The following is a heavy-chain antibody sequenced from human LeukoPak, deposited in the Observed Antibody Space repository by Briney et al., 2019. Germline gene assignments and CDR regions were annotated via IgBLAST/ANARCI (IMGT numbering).Heavy chain of an antibody. CDR3: AKAVGYSSSWGGYFDY. Sequence: GGSLRLSCAASGFTFSSFWMNWVRQAPGKGLEWVANIKQDGSEKHYVDSVKGRFTISRDNAKNSLYLQLNSLRAEDTAVYYCAKAVGYSSSWGGYFDYWGQGTLVTVSS. CDR2: IKQDGSEK. J-gene: IGHJ4*02. D-gene: IGHD6-13*01. CDR1: GFTFSSFW. V-gene: IGHV3-7*01.